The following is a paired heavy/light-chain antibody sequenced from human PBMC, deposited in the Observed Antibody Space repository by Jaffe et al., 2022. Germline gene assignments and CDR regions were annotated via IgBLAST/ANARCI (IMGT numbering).Heavy chain of an antibody. CDR2: INHSGST. CDR1: GGSFSGYY. Sequence: QVQLQQWGAGLLKPSETLSLTCAVYGGSFSGYYWSWIRQPPGKGLEWIGEINHSGSTNYNPSLKSRVTISVDTSKNQFSLKLSSVTAADTAVYYCARGGGPYPYGSGSYYPYYFDYWGQGTLVTVSS. V-gene: IGHV4-34*01. D-gene: IGHD3-10*01. CDR3: ARGGGPYPYGSGSYYPYYFDY. J-gene: IGHJ4*02.
Light chain of an antibody. Sequence: AIQLTQSPSSLSASVGDRVTITCRASQGISSALAWYQQKPGKAPKLLIYDASSLESGVPSRFSGSGSGTDFTLTISSLQPEDFATYYCQQFNSYPQTFGQGTKVEIK. CDR2: DAS. J-gene: IGKJ1*01. V-gene: IGKV1-13*02. CDR3: QQFNSYPQT. CDR1: QGISSA.